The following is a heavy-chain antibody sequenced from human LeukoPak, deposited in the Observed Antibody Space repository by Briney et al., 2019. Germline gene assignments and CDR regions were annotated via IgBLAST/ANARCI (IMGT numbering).Heavy chain of an antibody. D-gene: IGHD3-10*01. CDR2: IYYNGDT. Sequence: SETLSLTCTVSGDSIRSDKYFWGWIRQPPGKGLEWIGTIYYNGDTFYSPSLKSRLSMSAATPKNQFSLRLNSATAADPAMYYCARVSDRDPQHWFDPWGQGIRVTVSS. V-gene: IGHV4-39*01. CDR3: ARVSDRDPQHWFDP. CDR1: GDSIRSDKYF. J-gene: IGHJ5*02.